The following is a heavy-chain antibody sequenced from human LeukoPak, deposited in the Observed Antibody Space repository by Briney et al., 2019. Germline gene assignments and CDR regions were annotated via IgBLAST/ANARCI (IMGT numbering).Heavy chain of an antibody. Sequence: PGGSLRLSCAASGFTFSNYNMNWVRQAPGKGLEWVSDIDTSSSTIYYADSVKGRFTISRDNAKNSLYLQMNSLRAEDTAVYYCAREEVDTAMVYYYYYGMDVWGQGTTVTVSS. V-gene: IGHV3-48*01. CDR3: AREEVDTAMVYYYYYGMDV. CDR2: IDTSSSTI. CDR1: GFTFSNYN. J-gene: IGHJ6*02. D-gene: IGHD5-18*01.